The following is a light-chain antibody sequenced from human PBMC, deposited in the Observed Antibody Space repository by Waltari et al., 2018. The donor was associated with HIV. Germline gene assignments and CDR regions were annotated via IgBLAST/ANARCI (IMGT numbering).Light chain of an antibody. Sequence: QSVLTQPPSASGTPGQRVTISCSGSSSDIGSYYVYRFQQLPGTAPKLLIYRNNQRPSGVPDRFSGSKSGTSASLAISGLRSEDEADYYCATWDDNLSGVVFGGGTKLTVL. J-gene: IGLJ2*01. V-gene: IGLV1-47*01. CDR2: RNN. CDR3: ATWDDNLSGVV. CDR1: SSDIGSYY.